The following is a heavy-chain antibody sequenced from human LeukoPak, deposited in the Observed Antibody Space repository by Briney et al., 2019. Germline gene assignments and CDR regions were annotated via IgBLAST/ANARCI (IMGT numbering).Heavy chain of an antibody. J-gene: IGHJ4*02. D-gene: IGHD2-15*01. CDR1: GGSFSGYY. Sequence: PSETLSLTCAVYGGSFSGYYWSWIRQPPGKGLEWIGEINHSGSTNYNPSLKSRVTISVDTSKNQFSLKLSSVTAADTAVYYCASHPVVVAATHFSDYWGQGTLVTVSS. V-gene: IGHV4-34*01. CDR2: INHSGST. CDR3: ASHPVVVAATHFSDY.